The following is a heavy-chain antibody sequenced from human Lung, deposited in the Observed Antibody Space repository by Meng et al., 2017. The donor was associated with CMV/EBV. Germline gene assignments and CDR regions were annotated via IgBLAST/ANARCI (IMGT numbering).Heavy chain of an antibody. CDR2: ISAYNGNT. J-gene: IGHJ4*02. V-gene: IGHV1-18*01. CDR3: AITLPGRQSAVAVY. CDR1: GYTFTSYG. Sequence: ASXXVTXYASGYTFTSYGISWLRQAPGQGLEWMGWISAYNGNTNYAQKLQGRVTMTKDTSTSTAYTELSSMRSDDTAVYYCAITLPGRQSAVAVYWGQGTLVTVSS. D-gene: IGHD6-19*01.